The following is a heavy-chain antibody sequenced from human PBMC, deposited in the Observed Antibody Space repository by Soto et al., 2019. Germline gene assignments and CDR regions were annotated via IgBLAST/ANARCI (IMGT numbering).Heavy chain of an antibody. V-gene: IGHV1-18*01. D-gene: IGHD3-3*01. CDR1: GGTFSSYA. CDR2: IIPNYGTT. CDR3: ARVGGYDFWFDP. J-gene: IGHJ5*02. Sequence: ASVKVSCKASGGTFSSYAISWVRQAPGQGLEWMGWIIPNYGTTNYAQKLQGRVTMTTDTSTSTAYMELRSLRSDDTAVYYCARVGGYDFWFDPWGQGTLVTVSS.